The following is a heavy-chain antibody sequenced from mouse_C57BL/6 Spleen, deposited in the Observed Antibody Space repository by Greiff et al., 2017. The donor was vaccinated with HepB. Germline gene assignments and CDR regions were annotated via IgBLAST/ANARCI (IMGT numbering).Heavy chain of an antibody. CDR3: ARPGSSRGYFDY. CDR1: GYTFTDYY. J-gene: IGHJ2*01. CDR2: INPNNGGT. D-gene: IGHD1-1*01. V-gene: IGHV1-26*01. Sequence: EVQLQQSGPELVKPGASVKISCKASGYTFTDYYMNWVKQSHGKSLEWIGDINPNNGGTSYNQKFKGKATLTVDKSSSTAYMELSSLTSEDSAVYYCARPGSSRGYFDYWGQGTTLTVSS.